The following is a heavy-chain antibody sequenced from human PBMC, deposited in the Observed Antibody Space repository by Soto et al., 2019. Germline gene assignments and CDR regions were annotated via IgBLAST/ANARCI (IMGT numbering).Heavy chain of an antibody. CDR2: ISYVGSNK. Sequence: QVQLVESGGGVVQPGRSLRLSCAASGFTFSSYAMHWVRQAPGKGLEWVAVISYVGSNKYYADSVKGRFTISRDNSKNTLYLQMNSLRAEDTAVYYCARDRSRYFDYWGQGTLVTVSS. J-gene: IGHJ4*02. CDR1: GFTFSSYA. CDR3: ARDRSRYFDY. V-gene: IGHV3-30-3*01.